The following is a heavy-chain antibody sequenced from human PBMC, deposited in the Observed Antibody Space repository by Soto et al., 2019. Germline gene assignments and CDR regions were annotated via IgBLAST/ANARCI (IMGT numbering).Heavy chain of an antibody. Sequence: SLRLSCAASGFTFSSYGMHWVRQAPGKGLEWVAVIPYDGRNKYYADSVKGRFTISRDNSKNTLYLQIDSLRAEDTAVYYCARSTHGWSSADYVNDWGQGTQVTVSS. CDR1: GFTFSSYG. D-gene: IGHD6-19*01. CDR2: IPYDGRNK. V-gene: IGHV3-30*03. CDR3: ARSTHGWSSADYVND. J-gene: IGHJ4*02.